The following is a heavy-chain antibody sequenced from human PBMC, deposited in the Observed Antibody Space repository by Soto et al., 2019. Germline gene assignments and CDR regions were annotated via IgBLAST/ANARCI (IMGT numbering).Heavy chain of an antibody. D-gene: IGHD3-3*01. Sequence: QVQLVQSGAEEKKPGASVKVSCKASGYTFTNYAIHWVRQSPGQRFEWMGWINGGDGRTKYSQNFQGRVTITRDTSASTGYMELSSLRSEDTAVYDCARDWGRDLWAYWGQGTLVTVSS. J-gene: IGHJ4*02. CDR1: GYTFTNYA. CDR2: INGGDGRT. V-gene: IGHV1-3*05. CDR3: ARDWGRDLWAY.